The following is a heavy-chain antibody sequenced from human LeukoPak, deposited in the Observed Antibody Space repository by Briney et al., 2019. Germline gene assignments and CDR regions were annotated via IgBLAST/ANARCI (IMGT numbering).Heavy chain of an antibody. Sequence: GASVKVSCKASGYTFTGYYMHWVRQAPGQGLEWMGWINPNSGGTNYAQKFQGRVTMTRDTSISTACMELSRLRSDDTAMYYCARWLGWDIVLMVYALDYWGQGTLVTVSS. V-gene: IGHV1-2*02. D-gene: IGHD2-8*01. CDR3: ARWLGWDIVLMVYALDY. J-gene: IGHJ4*02. CDR2: INPNSGGT. CDR1: GYTFTGYY.